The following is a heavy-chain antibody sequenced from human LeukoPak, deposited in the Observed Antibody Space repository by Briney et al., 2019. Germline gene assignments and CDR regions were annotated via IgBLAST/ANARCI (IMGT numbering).Heavy chain of an antibody. Sequence: SETLSLTCTVSGGSIINTNYYWAWIRQPPGRGLEWMGGIYYPGSTYCKPSLKSRLTISIDTSNNQFFLKLTSVTAEDTAVYYCAVQPWGYHSWFDPWGQGSLVTVSS. J-gene: IGHJ5*02. CDR2: IYYPGST. D-gene: IGHD5-12*01. CDR3: AVQPWGYHSWFDP. CDR1: GGSIINTNYY. V-gene: IGHV4-39*01.